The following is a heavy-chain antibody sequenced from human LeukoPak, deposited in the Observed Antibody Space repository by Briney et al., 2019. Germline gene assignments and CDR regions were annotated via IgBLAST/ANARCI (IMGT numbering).Heavy chain of an antibody. Sequence: SQTLSLTCTVSGGSMDSGTYYWTWIRQPAGKGLEWIGHIYRSGGTKYNPSVQSRVTISVDTSKNQFSLKLSSVTAADTAVYYCARTLLDAFDIWGQGTMVTVSS. CDR1: GGSMDSGTYY. CDR3: ARTLLDAFDI. J-gene: IGHJ3*02. CDR2: IYRSGGT. D-gene: IGHD1-14*01. V-gene: IGHV4-61*09.